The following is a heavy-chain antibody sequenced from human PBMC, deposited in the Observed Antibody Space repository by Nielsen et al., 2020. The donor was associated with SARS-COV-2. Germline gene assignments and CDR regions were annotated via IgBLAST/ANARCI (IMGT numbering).Heavy chain of an antibody. CDR1: GFTFDDYA. D-gene: IGHD6-19*01. CDR3: AKDGHSSGWYGAPDY. J-gene: IGHJ4*02. V-gene: IGHV3-9*01. Sequence: SLKISCAASGFTFDDYAMHWVRQAPGKGLEWVSGISWNSGSIGYADSVKGRFTIPRDNAKNSLYLQMNSLRAEDTALYYCAKDGHSSGWYGAPDYWGQGTLVTVSS. CDR2: ISWNSGSI.